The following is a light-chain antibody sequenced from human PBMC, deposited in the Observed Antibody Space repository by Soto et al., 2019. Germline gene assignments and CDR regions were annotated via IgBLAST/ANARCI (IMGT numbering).Light chain of an antibody. V-gene: IGKV1-5*01. CDR1: QSINRW. CDR2: DVS. J-gene: IGKJ5*01. CDR3: QQYGYSPIT. Sequence: DIQMTQSPPTLSASVGDRVIITCRAGQSINRWLAWYQQKPGRAPKLLIYDVSTLQSGVPSRFSGSGSETEFTLTISRLEPEDFAVYYCQQYGYSPITFGQGTRLEIK.